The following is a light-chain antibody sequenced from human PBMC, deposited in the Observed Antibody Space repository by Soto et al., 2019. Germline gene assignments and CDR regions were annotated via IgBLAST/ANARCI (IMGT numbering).Light chain of an antibody. CDR3: QQYNSYWRT. J-gene: IGKJ1*01. CDR1: QTISSW. Sequence: DRVTITCRASQTISSWLAWYQQKPGKAPKLXIYGASSLESGVPSRFSGSGSGTEFTLTISSLQPDDFATYYCQQYNSYWRTFGQGTKVDIK. V-gene: IGKV1-5*01. CDR2: GAS.